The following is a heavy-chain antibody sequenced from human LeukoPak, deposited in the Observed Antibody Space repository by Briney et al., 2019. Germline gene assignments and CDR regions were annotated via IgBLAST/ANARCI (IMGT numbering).Heavy chain of an antibody. CDR3: ATEGKIVRGLYTDY. V-gene: IGHV1-24*01. D-gene: IGHD3-10*01. CDR2: FDPEDGET. Sequence: GASVKVSCKVSGYTLTELSMHWVRQAPGKGLEWMGRFDPEDGETIYAQKFQGRVTMTADTSADTAYMELSSLRSEDTAVYYCATEGKIVRGLYTDYWGQGTLVTVSS. CDR1: GYTLTELS. J-gene: IGHJ4*02.